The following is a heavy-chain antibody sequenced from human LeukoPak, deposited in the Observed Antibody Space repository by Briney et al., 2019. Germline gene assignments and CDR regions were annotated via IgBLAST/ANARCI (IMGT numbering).Heavy chain of an antibody. CDR2: INWNGGST. J-gene: IGHJ3*02. V-gene: IGHV3-20*04. D-gene: IGHD6-13*01. Sequence: PGGSLRLSCAASGFTFDDYGMSWVRQAPGKGLEWVSGINWNGGSTGYADSVKGRFTISRDNAKNSLYLQMNSLRAEDTAVYYCASIAVPGTAFDIWGQGTMVTVSS. CDR3: ASIAVPGTAFDI. CDR1: GFTFDDYG.